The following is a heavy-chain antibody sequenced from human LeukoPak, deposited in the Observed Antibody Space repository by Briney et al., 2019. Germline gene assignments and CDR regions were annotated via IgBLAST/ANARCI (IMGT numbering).Heavy chain of an antibody. J-gene: IGHJ3*02. CDR2: IIPIFGTA. CDR3: ARDLTEHYYDSSGYYWNDAFDI. CDR1: GGTFSSYA. V-gene: IGHV1-69*13. Sequence: SVKVSCKASGGTFSSYAISWVRQAPGQGLEWMGGIIPIFGTANYAQKFQGRATITADESTSTAYMELSSLRSEDTAVYYCARDLTEHYYDSSGYYWNDAFDIWGQGTMVTVSS. D-gene: IGHD3-22*01.